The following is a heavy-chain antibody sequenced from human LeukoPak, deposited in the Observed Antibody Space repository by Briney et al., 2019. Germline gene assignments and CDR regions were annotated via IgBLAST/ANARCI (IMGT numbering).Heavy chain of an antibody. D-gene: IGHD2-21*02. CDR1: GGSSSDYF. CDR3: ARFSRLTWGDWGDAFDI. CDR2: IDDGGNT. V-gene: IGHV4-34*01. Sequence: SETLSLTCSVYGGSSSDYFWSWIRQTPGKGLEWIGEIDDGGNTNYNPSLMSRVLVSMERSKKEFSLVMRSVTAADTAVYYCARFSRLTWGDWGDAFDIWSQGATVIVSS. J-gene: IGHJ3*02.